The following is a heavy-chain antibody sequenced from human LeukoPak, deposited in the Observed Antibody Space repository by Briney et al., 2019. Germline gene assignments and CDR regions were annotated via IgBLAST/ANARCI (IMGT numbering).Heavy chain of an antibody. V-gene: IGHV4-4*09. CDR1: GGSISSYY. CDR2: IYTSGST. J-gene: IGHJ6*04. D-gene: IGHD6-13*01. Sequence: SETLSLTCTVSGGSISSYYWSWIRQPPGKGLEWIGYIYTSGSTNYNPSLKSRVTISVDTSKNQFSLKLSSVTAADTAVYYCARGFGAFGSSFTLVMDVWGKGTTVTVSS. CDR3: ARGFGAFGSSFTLVMDV.